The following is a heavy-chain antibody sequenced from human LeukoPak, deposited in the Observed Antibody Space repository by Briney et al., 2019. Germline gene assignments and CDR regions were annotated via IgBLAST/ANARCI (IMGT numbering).Heavy chain of an antibody. CDR2: ISGSGATT. CDR1: GFIFGDYT. Sequence: GGSLRLSCTGSGFIFGDYTLSWVRQAPGKGLEWVSSISGSGATTYYADSVKGRFTISRDNAKNTLYLQMNTLRAEDTAVYYCAKQVWYSSSWYSDYWGQGTLVTVSS. D-gene: IGHD6-13*01. CDR3: AKQVWYSSSWYSDY. V-gene: IGHV3-23*01. J-gene: IGHJ4*02.